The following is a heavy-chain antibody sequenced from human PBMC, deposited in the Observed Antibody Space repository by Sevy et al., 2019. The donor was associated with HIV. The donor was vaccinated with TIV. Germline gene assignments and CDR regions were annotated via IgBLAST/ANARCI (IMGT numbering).Heavy chain of an antibody. V-gene: IGHV4-39*01. D-gene: IGHD3-22*01. J-gene: IGHJ4*02. CDR1: GDSISSSNFY. Sequence: SETLSLTCTVSGDSISSSNFYWGWIRQPPGKGLEWIGSIYYSGSTYYNPSLKSRVTISVDTSKDQFSLKLRSVTAADTAVYYCARLFDDSSVPPSDYWGQGTLVTVSS. CDR3: ARLFDDSSVPPSDY. CDR2: IYYSGST.